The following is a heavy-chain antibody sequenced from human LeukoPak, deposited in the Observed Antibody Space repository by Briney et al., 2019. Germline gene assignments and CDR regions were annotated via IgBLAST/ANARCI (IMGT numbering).Heavy chain of an antibody. CDR3: AREGYDFWSGYRTTIDY. D-gene: IGHD3-3*01. CDR2: IYYSGST. J-gene: IGHJ4*02. Sequence: SETLSLTCTVSGGSISSSSYYWGWIRQPPGKGLEWIGSIYYSGSTYYNPSLKSRVTISVDTSKNQFSLKLSSVTAADTAVYYCAREGYDFWSGYRTTIDYWGQGTLVTVSS. CDR1: GGSISSSSYY. V-gene: IGHV4-39*07.